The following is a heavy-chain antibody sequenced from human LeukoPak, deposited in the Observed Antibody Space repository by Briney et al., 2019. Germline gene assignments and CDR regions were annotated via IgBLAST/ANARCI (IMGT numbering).Heavy chain of an antibody. J-gene: IGHJ4*02. CDR2: MNPNSGNT. D-gene: IGHD2-21*02. CDR3: ARLYCGGDCYLSRYFDY. V-gene: IGHV1-8*03. Sequence: ASVKASCKASGYTFTSYDINWVRQATGQGLEWMGWMNPNSGNTGYAQKFQGRVTITRNTSISTAYMELSSLRSEDTAVYYCARLYCGGDCYLSRYFDYWGQGTLVTVSS. CDR1: GYTFTSYD.